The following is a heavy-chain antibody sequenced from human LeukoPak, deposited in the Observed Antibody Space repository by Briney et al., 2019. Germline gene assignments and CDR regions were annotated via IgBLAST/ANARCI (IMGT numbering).Heavy chain of an antibody. CDR1: GYSISSGYY. J-gene: IGHJ4*02. CDR2: IYDSRST. CDR3: ATEGKYGSGGLDY. Sequence: SETLSLTCTVSGYSISSGYYWGWVRQPRGKGMEWIGSIYDSRSTYYNPSLKTRVTISSDTSTNNFALRRRSLTAAAPALYYCATEGKYGSGGLDYWGERTLVAVSS. D-gene: IGHD3-10*01. V-gene: IGHV4-38-2*02.